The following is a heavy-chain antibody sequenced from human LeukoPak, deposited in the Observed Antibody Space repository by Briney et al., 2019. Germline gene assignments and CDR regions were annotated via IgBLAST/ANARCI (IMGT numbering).Heavy chain of an antibody. CDR1: GFTLSTYT. V-gene: IGHV3-21*01. CDR3: ARVRGTYWDFDY. D-gene: IGHD1-26*01. J-gene: IGHJ4*02. CDR2: ISSTNIYI. Sequence: PGGSLRLSCAASGFTLSTYTMSWVRQAPGKGLESVSSISSTNIYIHCADSVKGRFTISRDNAKNSLSLQMNSLRAEDTAVYYCARVRGTYWDFDYWGQGTLVTVSS.